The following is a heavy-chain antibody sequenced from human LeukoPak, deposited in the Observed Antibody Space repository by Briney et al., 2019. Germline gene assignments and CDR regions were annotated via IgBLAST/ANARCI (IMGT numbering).Heavy chain of an antibody. CDR2: ISAYNGNT. J-gene: IGHJ5*02. Sequence: VASVKASCKASGYTFTSYGFNWVRQAPGQGLEWVGWISAYNGNTNYAQKLQGRVTMTTDTSTSTAYMELRSLRADDTAVYYCARESTLDPWGQGTLVTVSS. D-gene: IGHD2-15*01. CDR3: ARESTLDP. V-gene: IGHV1-18*01. CDR1: GYTFTSYG.